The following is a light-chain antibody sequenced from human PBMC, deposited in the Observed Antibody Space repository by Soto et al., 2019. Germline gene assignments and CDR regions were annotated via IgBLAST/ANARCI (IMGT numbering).Light chain of an antibody. J-gene: IGKJ1*01. CDR2: DAS. CDR3: QQYNSYSGT. V-gene: IGKV1-5*01. CDR1: QSISSW. Sequence: DIQMTQSPSTLSASVGDRVTITCRASQSISSWLAWYQQKPGKAPKLLIYDASSLESGVPSRFSGSGSGPEFTLTISSLQPDDFASSYCQQYNSYSGTFGQGTKVEIK.